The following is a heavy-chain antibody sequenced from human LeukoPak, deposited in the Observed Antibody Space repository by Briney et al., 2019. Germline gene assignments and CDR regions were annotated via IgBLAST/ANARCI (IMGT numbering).Heavy chain of an antibody. CDR1: GGTFSSYA. Sequence: GASVKVSCKASGGTFSSYAISWVRQAPGQGLEWMGGIIPIFGTANYAQKFQGRVTITTDESTSTAYMELSSLRSEDTAVYYCARLADDYGDYGWFDPWGQGTLVTVSS. CDR2: IIPIFGTA. CDR3: ARLADDYGDYGWFDP. D-gene: IGHD4-17*01. J-gene: IGHJ5*02. V-gene: IGHV1-69*05.